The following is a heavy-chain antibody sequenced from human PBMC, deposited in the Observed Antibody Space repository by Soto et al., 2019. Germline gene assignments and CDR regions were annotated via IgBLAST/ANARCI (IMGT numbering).Heavy chain of an antibody. CDR1: GYSFTSYW. Sequence: PGESLKISCKGSGYSFTSYWISWVRQMPGKGLEWMGRIDPSDSYTNYSPSFQGHVTISADKSISTAYLQWSSLKASDTAMYYCARYCSGGSCYTTRYYGMDVWGQGTTVTV. V-gene: IGHV5-10-1*01. CDR2: IDPSDSYT. J-gene: IGHJ6*02. CDR3: ARYCSGGSCYTTRYYGMDV. D-gene: IGHD2-15*01.